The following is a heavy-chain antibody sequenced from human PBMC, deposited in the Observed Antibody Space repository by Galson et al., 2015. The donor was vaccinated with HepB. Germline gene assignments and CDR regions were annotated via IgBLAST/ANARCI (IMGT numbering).Heavy chain of an antibody. Sequence: SLRLSCAAYGFTFSSYWMHWVRQAPGKGLVWVSRINSDGSSTRYADSVKGRFSISRGNAKNTLYLQMNSLRAEDTAVYYCARDPFIVVAGTDAFDIWGQGTMVTVSS. D-gene: IGHD2-15*01. J-gene: IGHJ3*02. V-gene: IGHV3-74*01. CDR3: ARDPFIVVAGTDAFDI. CDR1: GFTFSSYW. CDR2: INSDGSST.